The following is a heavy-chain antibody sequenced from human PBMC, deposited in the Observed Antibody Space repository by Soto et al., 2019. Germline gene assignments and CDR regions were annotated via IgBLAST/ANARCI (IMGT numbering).Heavy chain of an antibody. V-gene: IGHV3-11*01. CDR3: ASDSHAVDLGY. D-gene: IGHD3-10*01. J-gene: IGHJ4*02. Sequence: PGGSLRLSCXASGFSSSDSYMSWIRQAPGKGLEWVSYISRGGSVIYYADSVKGRFTISRDDAKNSLYLQMNSLRAEDTAIYYCASDSHAVDLGYWGQGTLVTVSS. CDR2: ISRGGSVI. CDR1: GFSSSDSY.